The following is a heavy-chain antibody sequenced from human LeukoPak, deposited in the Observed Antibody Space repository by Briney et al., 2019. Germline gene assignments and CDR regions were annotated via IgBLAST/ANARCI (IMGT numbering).Heavy chain of an antibody. Sequence: PGGSLRLSCAASGFTFSSYSMNWVRQAPGKGLEWVSSISSSSSYIYYADSVKGRFTISRDNAKNSLYLQMNSLRAEHTAVYYCARELGYCSSTSCYYYFDYWGQGTLVTVSS. D-gene: IGHD2-2*01. J-gene: IGHJ4*02. CDR1: GFTFSSYS. CDR2: ISSSSSYI. V-gene: IGHV3-21*01. CDR3: ARELGYCSSTSCYYYFDY.